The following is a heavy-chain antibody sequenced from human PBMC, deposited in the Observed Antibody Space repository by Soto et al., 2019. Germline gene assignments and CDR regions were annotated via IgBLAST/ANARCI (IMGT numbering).Heavy chain of an antibody. CDR2: IYYSGST. D-gene: IGHD4-17*01. Sequence: SSETLSLTCTVSGGSISSYYWSWIRQPPGKGLEWIGYIYYSGSTNYNPSLKSRVTISVDTSKNQFSLKLSSVTAADTAVYYCAYGDFLPQYFQHWGQGTLVTVSS. J-gene: IGHJ1*01. CDR3: AYGDFLPQYFQH. CDR1: GGSISSYY. V-gene: IGHV4-59*01.